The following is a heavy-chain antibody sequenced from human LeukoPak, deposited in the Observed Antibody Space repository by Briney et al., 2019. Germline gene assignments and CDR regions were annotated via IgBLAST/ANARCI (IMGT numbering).Heavy chain of an antibody. CDR2: IYYSGST. J-gene: IGHJ6*03. CDR3: ASATDPYSRRLLWFGELTSYYYMDV. CDR1: GGSISSSSYY. Sequence: SETLSLTCTVSGGSISSSSYYWGWIRQPPGKGLEWIGSIYYSGSTYYNPSLKSRVTISVDTSKNQFSLKLSSVTAADTAVYYCASATDPYSRRLLWFGELTSYYYMDVWGKGTTVTVSS. D-gene: IGHD3-10*01. V-gene: IGHV4-39*01.